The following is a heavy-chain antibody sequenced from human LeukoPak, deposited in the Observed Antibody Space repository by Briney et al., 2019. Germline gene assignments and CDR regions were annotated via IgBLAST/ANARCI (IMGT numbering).Heavy chain of an antibody. CDR3: SRRFDC. CDR2: IDGSGHTI. J-gene: IGHJ4*02. CDR1: GFTLSDYS. V-gene: IGHV3-48*02. Sequence: GESLRLSCGASGFTLSDYSLNWFRQAPGKGLEWVSYIDGSGHTIYYADSVKGRFTISRDNAKNSLDLQMNSLRDEDTAVYYCSRRFDCWGQGTLVTVSS.